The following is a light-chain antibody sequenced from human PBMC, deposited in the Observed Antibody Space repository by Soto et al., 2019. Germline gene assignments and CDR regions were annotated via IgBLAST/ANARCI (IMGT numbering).Light chain of an antibody. J-gene: IGKJ5*01. CDR2: GVS. CDR1: QSISSS. CDR3: QQSYTAPSIT. V-gene: IGKV1-39*01. Sequence: DIQMTQSPSSLSASVVEKVTITCRASQSISSSLNWYQQKSGKAPNLLIYGVSRLQGGVPSRFSGSGSGTDFTLSISSLQPEDFATYYCQQSYTAPSITFGQGTRLEIK.